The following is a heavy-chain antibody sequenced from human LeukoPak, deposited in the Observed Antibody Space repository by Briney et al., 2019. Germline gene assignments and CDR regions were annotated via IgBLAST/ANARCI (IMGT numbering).Heavy chain of an antibody. Sequence: GGSLRLSCAASGFTFSSYSMNWVRQAPGKGLEWVSSISSSSSYIYYADSVKGRFTISRDNAKNSLYLQMNSLRAEDTAVYYCAREYYCSSTSCPKAWHHDAFDIWAKGQWSPSLQ. CDR3: AREYYCSSTSCPKAWHHDAFDI. CDR1: GFTFSSYS. CDR2: ISSSSSYI. D-gene: IGHD2-2*01. J-gene: IGHJ3*02. V-gene: IGHV3-21*01.